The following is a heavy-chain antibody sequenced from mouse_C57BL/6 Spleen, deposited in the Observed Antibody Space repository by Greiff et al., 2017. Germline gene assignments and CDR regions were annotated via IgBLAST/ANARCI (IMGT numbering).Heavy chain of an antibody. Sequence: EVKLQESGPELVKPGASVKISCKASGYSFTDYNMNWVKQSNGKSLEWIGVINPNYGTTSYNQKFKGKATLTVDQSSSTAYMQLNSLTSEDAAVYYCARTVSNPGTYYAMDYWGQGTSVTVSS. V-gene: IGHV1-39*01. CDR1: GYSFTDYN. D-gene: IGHD2-5*01. CDR2: INPNYGTT. CDR3: ARTVSNPGTYYAMDY. J-gene: IGHJ4*01.